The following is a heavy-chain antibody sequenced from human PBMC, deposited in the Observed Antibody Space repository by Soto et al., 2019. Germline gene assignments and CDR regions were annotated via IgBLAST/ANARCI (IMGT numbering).Heavy chain of an antibody. CDR1: GFTVSSNY. CDR2: IYSGGST. J-gene: IGHJ4*02. V-gene: IGHV3-66*01. Sequence: GGSLRLSCAASGFTVSSNYMSWVRQAPGKGLEWVSVIYSGGSTYYADSVKGRFTISRDNSKNTLYLQMNSLRAEDTAVYYCARAQVGVTPDYWGQATLVTSPQ. D-gene: IGHD1-26*01. CDR3: ARAQVGVTPDY.